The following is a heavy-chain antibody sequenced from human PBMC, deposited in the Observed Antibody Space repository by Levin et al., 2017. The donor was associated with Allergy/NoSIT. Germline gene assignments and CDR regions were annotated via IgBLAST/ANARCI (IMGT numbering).Heavy chain of an antibody. Sequence: SETLSLTCAVSGGSISSGAYSWSWIRQPPGKGLEWIGYIYHSGSTYYNPSLKSRVTISVDRSKNQFSLKLSSVTAADTAVYFCARGLVNDFWSGYYFDYWGQGTLVTVSS. V-gene: IGHV4-30-2*01. CDR3: ARGLVNDFWSGYYFDY. J-gene: IGHJ4*02. CDR1: GGSISSGAYS. D-gene: IGHD3-3*01. CDR2: IYHSGST.